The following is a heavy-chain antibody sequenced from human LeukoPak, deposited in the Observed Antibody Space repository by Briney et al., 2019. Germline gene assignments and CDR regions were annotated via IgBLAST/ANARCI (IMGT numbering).Heavy chain of an antibody. CDR3: ARSGSSSSWYGLAGFDY. J-gene: IGHJ4*02. Sequence: GGSLRLSCAASGLTVSSNYMSWVRQAPGKGLEWVSVIYSGGSTYYADSVKGRFTISRDNSKNTLYLQMNSLRAEDTAVYYCARSGSSSSWYGLAGFDYWGQGTLVTVSS. V-gene: IGHV3-53*01. D-gene: IGHD6-13*01. CDR1: GLTVSSNY. CDR2: IYSGGST.